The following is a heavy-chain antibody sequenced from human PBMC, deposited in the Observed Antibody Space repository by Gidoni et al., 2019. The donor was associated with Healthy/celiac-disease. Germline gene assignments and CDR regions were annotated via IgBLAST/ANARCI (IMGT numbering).Heavy chain of an antibody. V-gene: IGHV3-66*01. CDR3: ARGDRYCSGGSCYPYNYYYYYMDV. CDR1: GFPVSSNY. Sequence: EVQLVESGGGLVQPGGSLRLSCAASGFPVSSNYMSWVRQAPGKGLEWVSVIYSGGSTYYADSVKGRFTISRDNSKNTLYLQMNSLRAEDTAVYYCARGDRYCSGGSCYPYNYYYYYMDVWGKGTTVTVSS. D-gene: IGHD2-15*01. J-gene: IGHJ6*03. CDR2: IYSGGST.